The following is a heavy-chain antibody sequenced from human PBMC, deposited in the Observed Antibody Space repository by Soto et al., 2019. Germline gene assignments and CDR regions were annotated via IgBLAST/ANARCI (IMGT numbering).Heavy chain of an antibody. CDR3: ARGPVYEELWSTCPGR. V-gene: IGHV4-34*01. CDR1: GGSFSGYY. J-gene: IGHJ4*02. Sequence: QVQLQQWGAGLLKPSETLSLTCAVYGGSFSGYYWSGIRQPPGKGLEWIGEINHSGSTNYNPSLTSRVTISVDTSKNQFSLELSSVTAADTAMYYCARGPVYEELWSTCPGRWGQGTLVTVSS. D-gene: IGHD5-18*01. CDR2: INHSGST.